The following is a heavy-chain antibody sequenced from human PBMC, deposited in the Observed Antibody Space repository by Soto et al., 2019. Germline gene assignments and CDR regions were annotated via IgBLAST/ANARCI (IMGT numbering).Heavy chain of an antibody. Sequence: GESLKISCKGSGYSFTSYWIGWVRQMPGKGLEWMGIIYPGDSDTRYSPSFQGQVTISADKSISTAYLQWSSLKASDTAMYYCARQTREEASPGLSAGMDVWGQGTTVTVSS. J-gene: IGHJ6*02. CDR3: ARQTREEASPGLSAGMDV. D-gene: IGHD1-1*01. V-gene: IGHV5-51*01. CDR1: GYSFTSYW. CDR2: IYPGDSDT.